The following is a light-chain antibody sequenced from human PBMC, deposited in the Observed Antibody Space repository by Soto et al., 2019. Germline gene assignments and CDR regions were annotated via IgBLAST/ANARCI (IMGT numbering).Light chain of an antibody. CDR2: DGS. CDR3: QQRSNWPRT. V-gene: IGKV3-11*01. Sequence: EMVLAQSPGALSLSKGEIATLSYSASQSVSNNYLAWYQQKPGQAPRLLIYDGSNRATGIPARFSGSGSGTDFTLTISSLEPEDFAVYYCQQRSNWPRTFGQGTKV. J-gene: IGKJ1*01. CDR1: QSVSNNY.